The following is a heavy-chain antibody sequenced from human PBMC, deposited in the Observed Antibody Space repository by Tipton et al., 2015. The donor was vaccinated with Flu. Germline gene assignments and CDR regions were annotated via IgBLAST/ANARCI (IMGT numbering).Heavy chain of an antibody. CDR1: GDSIGSDYF. V-gene: IGHV4-38-2*02. CDR2: IHRSGNT. J-gene: IGHJ4*02. CDR3: ARDPSLGMPDYFDS. Sequence: TLSLTCSVSGDSIGSDYFWGWIRQPPGKGLEWIGNIHRSGNTYRNPSLKSRVTMSVDSSKNQFSLQLRSVTAADTAVYYCARDPSLGMPDYFDSWGQGILVTASS. D-gene: IGHD2-2*01.